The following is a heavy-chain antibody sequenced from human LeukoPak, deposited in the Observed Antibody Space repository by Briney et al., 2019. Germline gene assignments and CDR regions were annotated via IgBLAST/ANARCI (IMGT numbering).Heavy chain of an antibody. D-gene: IGHD6-19*01. CDR2: IWYDGSNK. V-gene: IGHV3-33*01. CDR1: GFTFSSYG. J-gene: IGHJ4*02. Sequence: GGSLRLSCAASGFTFSSYGMHWVRQAPGKGLEWVAVIWYDGSNKYYADSVKGRFTISRDNSKNTLYLQMNSLRAEDTAVYYCARENSVIAVAETGEYFDYWGQGTLVTVSS. CDR3: ARENSVIAVAETGEYFDY.